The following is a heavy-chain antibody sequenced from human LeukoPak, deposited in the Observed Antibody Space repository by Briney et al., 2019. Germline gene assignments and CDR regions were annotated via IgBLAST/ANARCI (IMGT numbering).Heavy chain of an antibody. Sequence: SETLSLTCAVYAGSFSGYYWSWIRQPPGKGLEWIGSIYYRGSTYYNPSLKSRVAISVDTSKNQFSLKLSSVTAADTAVYYCAGQSRYSQLYVVWGQGTLVTVSS. CDR1: AGSFSGYY. CDR2: IYYRGST. J-gene: IGHJ4*02. CDR3: AGQSRYSQLYVV. D-gene: IGHD5-12*01. V-gene: IGHV4-34*01.